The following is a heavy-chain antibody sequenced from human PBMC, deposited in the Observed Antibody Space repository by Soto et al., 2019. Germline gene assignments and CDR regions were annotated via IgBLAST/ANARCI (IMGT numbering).Heavy chain of an antibody. CDR1: GGSISRYY. CDR3: AREYYDFWSVTFSYYGMDV. Sequence: QVQLQESGPGLVKPSETLSLTCSVSGGSISRYYWTWIRQPPGRGLEWVGNIYSSGTTNYNPSLMSRVTISIDTSKNQVSLKLNAVTAADTAVYFCAREYYDFWSVTFSYYGMDVWGQGTTVTVSS. J-gene: IGHJ6*02. CDR2: IYSSGTT. D-gene: IGHD3-3*01. V-gene: IGHV4-59*01.